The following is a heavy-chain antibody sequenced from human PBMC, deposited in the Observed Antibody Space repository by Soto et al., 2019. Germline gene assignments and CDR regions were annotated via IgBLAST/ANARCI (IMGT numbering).Heavy chain of an antibody. CDR1: GFTFDDYA. CDR3: AKCSGSSTSCYLDY. Sequence: VQLVESGGGLVQPGRSLRLSCAASGFTFDDYAMHWVRHAPGKGLEWVSGISCNSGSIGYADSVKGRFTISRDNAKNSLYLQMNSLRDEDTALYYCAKCSGSSTSCYLDYWGQGTLVTVSS. CDR2: ISCNSGSI. J-gene: IGHJ4*02. D-gene: IGHD2-2*01. V-gene: IGHV3-9*01.